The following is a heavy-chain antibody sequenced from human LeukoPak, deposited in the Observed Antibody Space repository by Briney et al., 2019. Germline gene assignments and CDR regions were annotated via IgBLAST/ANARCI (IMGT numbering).Heavy chain of an antibody. CDR1: GFTLSGYT. D-gene: IGHD2-2*01. Sequence: GGSLRLSCSASGFTLSGYTMNWVRQAPGKGLEWVSAISGSGGSTYYADSVKGRFTISRDNSKNTLYLQMNSLKTEDTAVYYCTTDLYQNDYWGQGTLVTVSS. J-gene: IGHJ4*02. CDR3: TTDLYQNDY. V-gene: IGHV3-23*01. CDR2: ISGSGGST.